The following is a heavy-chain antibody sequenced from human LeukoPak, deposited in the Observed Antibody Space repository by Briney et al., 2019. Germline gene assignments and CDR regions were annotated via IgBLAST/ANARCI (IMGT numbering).Heavy chain of an antibody. CDR1: GFSFSSYG. CDR2: IWYDGNNK. CDR3: AREDKEYTSGWSAEYFQH. J-gene: IGHJ1*01. Sequence: GSLRLSCAPSGFSFSSYGMHWARQAPGKGLEWVAVIWYDGNNKYCADSVKGRFTISRDNSKNTLYLQMNSLRAEDTAVYYCAREDKEYTSGWSAEYFQHWGQGTLVTVSS. V-gene: IGHV3-33*01. D-gene: IGHD6-19*01.